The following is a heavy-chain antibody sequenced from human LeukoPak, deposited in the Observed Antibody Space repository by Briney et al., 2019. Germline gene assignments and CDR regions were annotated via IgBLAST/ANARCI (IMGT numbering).Heavy chain of an antibody. D-gene: IGHD5-24*01. CDR1: GFTFSGNW. V-gene: IGHV3-7*01. J-gene: IGHJ4*02. Sequence: PGGSLTLSCEASGFTFSGNWMSWVRQAPGKGLEWVASINPDGSQKLYVDSVKGRFTISRDNTKSSLYLQMNSLGAEDTAMYYCAKLLGTATTYDSWGQGTRVTVFS. CDR2: INPDGSQK. CDR3: AKLLGTATTYDS.